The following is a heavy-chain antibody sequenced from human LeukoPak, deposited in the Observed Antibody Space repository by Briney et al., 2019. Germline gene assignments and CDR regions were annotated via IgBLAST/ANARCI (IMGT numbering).Heavy chain of an antibody. J-gene: IGHJ4*02. D-gene: IGHD2-15*01. Sequence: QSGGSLRLSCAASGFTFSSYAMSWVRQAPGKGLKWVSGISGSGGSTYYADSVKGRFTISRDNSKNTLFLQMNSLRAEDTAVYYCAPRGLYYFDYWGQGALVTVSS. V-gene: IGHV3-23*01. CDR2: ISGSGGST. CDR1: GFTFSSYA. CDR3: APRGLYYFDY.